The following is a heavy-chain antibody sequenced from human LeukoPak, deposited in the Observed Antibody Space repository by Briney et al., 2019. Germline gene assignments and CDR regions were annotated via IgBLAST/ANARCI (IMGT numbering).Heavy chain of an antibody. CDR3: ARGGYMIADPIDY. Sequence: SVKVSCKASGGTFSSYAISWVRQAPGQGLEWMGGIIPIFGTANYAQKFQGRVTITADKSTSTAYMELSSLRSEDTAVYYCARGGYMIADPIDYWGQGTLVTVSS. CDR2: IIPIFGTA. J-gene: IGHJ4*02. V-gene: IGHV1-69*06. D-gene: IGHD3-22*01. CDR1: GGTFSSYA.